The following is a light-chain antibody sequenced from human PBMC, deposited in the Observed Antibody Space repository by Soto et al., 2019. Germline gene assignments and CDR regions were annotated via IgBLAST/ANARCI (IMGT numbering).Light chain of an antibody. CDR2: DIS. J-gene: IGKJ2*01. Sequence: ESVLTQSPGTLSLSPGEIATLSCRASQSISSGSLAWYQQKPGQAPRLLIYDISKRAPGIPDRFSGSGSGTDFTLTISRLEPEDFALYYWQQYDTSSYTFGQGTKLEIK. CDR3: QQYDTSSYT. V-gene: IGKV3-20*01. CDR1: QSISSGS.